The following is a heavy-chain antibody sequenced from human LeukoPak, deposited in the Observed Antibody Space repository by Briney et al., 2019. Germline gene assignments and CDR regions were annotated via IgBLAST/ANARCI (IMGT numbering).Heavy chain of an antibody. CDR2: INPNSGGT. V-gene: IGHV1-2*06. Sequence: ASVKVSCKASGYTFTGYYMHWVRQAPGQGLEWMGRINPNSGGTNYAQKFQGRVTMTRDTAISTAYMELSRLRSDDTAVYYCARTYSSGWSGDYWGQGTLVTVSS. CDR1: GYTFTGYY. CDR3: ARTYSSGWSGDY. J-gene: IGHJ4*02. D-gene: IGHD6-19*01.